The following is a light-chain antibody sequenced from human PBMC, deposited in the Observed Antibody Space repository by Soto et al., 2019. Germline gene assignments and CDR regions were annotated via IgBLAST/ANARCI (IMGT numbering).Light chain of an antibody. CDR3: QQYNNWPSLT. CDR1: QSVSSN. V-gene: IGKV3-15*01. Sequence: EIVMTQSPATLSVSPGERATLSCRASQSVSSNLAWYQQKPGQAPRLLIYGASTRATGIPARFSGSGSGTEYTIIISSLQSEDFSAYYCQQYNNWPSLTFGEGTKVEIK. CDR2: GAS. J-gene: IGKJ4*01.